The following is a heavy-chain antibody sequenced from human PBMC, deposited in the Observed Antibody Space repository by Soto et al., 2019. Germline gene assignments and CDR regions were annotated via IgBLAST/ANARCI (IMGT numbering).Heavy chain of an antibody. J-gene: IGHJ4*02. CDR3: ASQYSSSSDY. Sequence: GGSLRLSCAASGFTFSSYSMNWVRQAPGKGLEWVSYISSRSSTIYYADSVKGRFTISRDNAKNSLYLQMNSLRAEDTAVYYCASQYSSSSDYWGQGTLVTVSS. CDR1: GFTFSSYS. CDR2: ISSRSSTI. D-gene: IGHD6-6*01. V-gene: IGHV3-48*01.